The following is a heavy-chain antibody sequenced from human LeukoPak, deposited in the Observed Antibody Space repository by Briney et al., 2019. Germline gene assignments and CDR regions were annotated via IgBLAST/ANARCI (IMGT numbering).Heavy chain of an antibody. J-gene: IGHJ6*02. CDR2: ISAYNGNT. CDR3: AREEAMVRGVDGMDV. CDR1: GYTFTSYG. Sequence: ASVEVSCKASGYTFTSYGISWVRQAHGQGLEWMGWISAYNGNTNYAQKLQGRVTMTTDTSTSTAYMELRSLRSDDTAVYYCAREEAMVRGVDGMDVWGQGTTVTVSS. D-gene: IGHD3-10*01. V-gene: IGHV1-18*01.